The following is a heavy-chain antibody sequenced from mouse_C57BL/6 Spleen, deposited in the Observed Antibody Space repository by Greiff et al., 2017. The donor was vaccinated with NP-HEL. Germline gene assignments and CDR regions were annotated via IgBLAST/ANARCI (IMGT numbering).Heavy chain of an antibody. CDR2: IDPNSGGT. J-gene: IGHJ4*01. CDR1: GYTFTSYW. Sequence: QVQLQQPGAELVKPGASVKLSCKASGYTFTSYWMHWVKQRPGRGLEWIGRIDPNSGGTKYNEKFKSKATLTVDKPSSTAYMQLSSLTSEDSAVYYCASKNAYYSNYAYAMDYWGQGTSVTVSS. D-gene: IGHD2-5*01. V-gene: IGHV1-72*01. CDR3: ASKNAYYSNYAYAMDY.